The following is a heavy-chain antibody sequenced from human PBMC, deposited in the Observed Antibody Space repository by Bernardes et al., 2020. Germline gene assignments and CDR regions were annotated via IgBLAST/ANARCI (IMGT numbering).Heavy chain of an antibody. Sequence: SVPTLVKPTQTLTLTCTFSGFSLSTSGMCVSWIRQPPGKALEWLALIDWDDDKYYSTSLKTRLTISKDTSKNQVVLTMTNMDPVDTATYYCARTHFHSSSWYNWFDPWGQGTLVTVSS. CDR3: ARTHFHSSSWYNWFDP. CDR1: GFSLSTSGMC. J-gene: IGHJ5*02. V-gene: IGHV2-70*01. CDR2: IDWDDDK. D-gene: IGHD6-13*01.